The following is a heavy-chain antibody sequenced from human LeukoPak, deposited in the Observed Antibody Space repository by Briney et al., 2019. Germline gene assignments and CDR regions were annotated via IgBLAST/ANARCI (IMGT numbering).Heavy chain of an antibody. CDR1: GFTLSSYW. CDR3: ARVLVVPSSADYLDY. CDR2: IKPDGSEK. Sequence: GGSLRLSCAASGFTLSSYWRSWVGQAAGKGRDWVGNIKPDGSEKYYVDCLKSRFTIFRDNAKNSLYLQMNRLRVEDTAVYYCARVLVVPSSADYLDYWGPGTLVTVSS. V-gene: IGHV3-7*03. J-gene: IGHJ4*02. D-gene: IGHD2-2*01.